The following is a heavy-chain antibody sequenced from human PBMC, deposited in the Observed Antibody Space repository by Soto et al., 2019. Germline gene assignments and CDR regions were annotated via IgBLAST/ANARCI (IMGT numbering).Heavy chain of an antibody. CDR2: ISAYNGNT. V-gene: IGHV1-18*01. D-gene: IGHD2-8*01. Sequence: GSVKVSCNASGYTFTSYGISWVRQAPGQGLEWMGWISAYNGNTKHAQKLQGRVTMTTDTSTSTAYMELRSLRSDDTAVYYCARDLMGGANGMDVWGQGTTVTVSS. CDR1: GYTFTSYG. CDR3: ARDLMGGANGMDV. J-gene: IGHJ6*02.